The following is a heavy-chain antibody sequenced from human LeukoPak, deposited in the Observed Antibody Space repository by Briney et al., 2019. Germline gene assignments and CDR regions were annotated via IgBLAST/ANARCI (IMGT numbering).Heavy chain of an antibody. J-gene: IGHJ5*02. CDR2: INHSGST. CDR3: ARGRVVMVRGVIYRWKRGSWLDP. CDR1: GGSFSGYY. D-gene: IGHD3-10*01. V-gene: IGHV4-34*01. Sequence: SETLSLTCAVYGGSFSGYYWSWIRQPPGKGLEWIGEINHSGSTNYNPSLKSRVTISVDTSKNQFSLKLSSVTAADTTVYHCARGRVVMVRGVIYRWKRGSWLDPWGQGTLVTVSS.